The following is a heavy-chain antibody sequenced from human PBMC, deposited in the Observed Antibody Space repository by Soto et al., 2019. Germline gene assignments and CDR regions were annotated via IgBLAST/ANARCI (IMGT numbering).Heavy chain of an antibody. CDR1: GYTFTSYG. CDR3: ARVGVRGDDYGDYFGGEDAFDI. V-gene: IGHV1-18*01. J-gene: IGHJ3*02. CDR2: ISAYNGNT. Sequence: ASVKVSCKASGYTFTSYGISWVRQAPGQGLEWMGWISAYNGNTNYARKLQGRVTMTTDTSTSTAYMELRSLRSDDTAVYYCARVGVRGDDYGDYFGGEDAFDIWGQGTVVTVSS. D-gene: IGHD4-17*01.